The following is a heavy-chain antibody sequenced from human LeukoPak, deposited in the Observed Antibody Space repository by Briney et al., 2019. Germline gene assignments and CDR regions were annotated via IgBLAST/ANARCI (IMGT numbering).Heavy chain of an antibody. CDR3: AKDSGWIQFID. CDR1: GFTFSSYS. J-gene: IGHJ4*02. Sequence: GGSLRLSCAAAGFTFSSYSMNWVRQAPGKGLEWVSAISGSGGSTDYADSVKGRFTISRDNAKNSLYLQMNSLRAEDTGVYYCAKDSGWIQFIDWGQGTPVTVSS. CDR2: ISGSGGST. V-gene: IGHV3-23*01. D-gene: IGHD5-24*01.